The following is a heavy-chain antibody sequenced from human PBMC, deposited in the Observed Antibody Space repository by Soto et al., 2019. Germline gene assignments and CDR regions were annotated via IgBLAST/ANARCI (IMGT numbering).Heavy chain of an antibody. J-gene: IGHJ6*02. CDR1: GGSIRSYY. CDR3: ARRYSSSLDL. D-gene: IGHD6-13*01. V-gene: IGHV4-59*08. CDR2: IYYSGST. Sequence: SETVSLTCTVSGGSIRSYYWSWIRQPPGKGLEWIGCIYYSGSTNYNPSLKSRVTISVDTSKNQFSLKLSSVTAADTAVYYCARRYSSSLDLWGQGTTVTVSS.